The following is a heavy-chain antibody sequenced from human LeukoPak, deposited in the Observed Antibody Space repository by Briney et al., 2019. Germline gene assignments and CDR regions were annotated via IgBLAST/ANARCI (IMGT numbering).Heavy chain of an antibody. J-gene: IGHJ4*02. V-gene: IGHV1-24*01. CDR2: FDPEDGET. CDR1: GYTLTELS. D-gene: IGHD6-19*01. Sequence: ASVKVSCKVSGYTLTELSMHWVRQAPGKGLEWMGGFDPEDGETIYAQKFQGRVTMTEDTSTDTAYMELSSLRSEDTAVYYCATDLRYSSGWFDFDYWGQGTLATVSS. CDR3: ATDLRYSSGWFDFDY.